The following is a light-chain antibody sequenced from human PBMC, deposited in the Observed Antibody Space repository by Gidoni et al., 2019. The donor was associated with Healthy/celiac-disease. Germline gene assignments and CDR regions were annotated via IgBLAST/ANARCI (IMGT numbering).Light chain of an antibody. CDR3: QQRSNWPPGRYT. CDR1: QCVSSY. J-gene: IGKJ2*01. CDR2: DAS. Sequence: GFTQSPATLSLSPGERATLSCRASQCVSSYLAWYQQKPGQAPRLLLYDASNRATGIPARFSGSGSETDFTLTISSLEPEDFAVYYCQQRSNWPPGRYTFGQGTKLEIK. V-gene: IGKV3-11*01.